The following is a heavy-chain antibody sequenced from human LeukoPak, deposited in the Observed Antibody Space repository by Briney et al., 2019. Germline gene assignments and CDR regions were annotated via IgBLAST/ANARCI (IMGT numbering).Heavy chain of an antibody. J-gene: IGHJ5*02. CDR2: IYYSGST. CDR3: ARRSQENGVITANNWFDP. V-gene: IGHV4-59*08. CDR1: GVSTSSSY. Sequence: PSETLSLTCTVSGVSTSSSYWGWIRQPPGKGLEWICYIYYSGSTIYNPSLKSRVTISVDTSKNQFSLKLTSVTAADTAVYYCARRSQENGVITANNWFDPWGQGTLVTVSS. D-gene: IGHD3-16*01.